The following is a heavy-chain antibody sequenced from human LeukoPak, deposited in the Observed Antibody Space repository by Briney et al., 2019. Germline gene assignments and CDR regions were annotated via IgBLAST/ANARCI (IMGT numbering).Heavy chain of an antibody. J-gene: IGHJ5*02. D-gene: IGHD5-18*01. CDR2: INHSGST. Sequence: SPSETLSLTCTVSGGSVSSGSYYWSWIRQPPGKGLEWIGEINHSGSTNYNPSLKSRVTISVDTSKNQFSLKLSSVTAADTAVYYCARDNTAKDPWGQGTLVTVSS. CDR3: ARDNTAKDP. CDR1: GGSVSSGSYY. V-gene: IGHV4-39*07.